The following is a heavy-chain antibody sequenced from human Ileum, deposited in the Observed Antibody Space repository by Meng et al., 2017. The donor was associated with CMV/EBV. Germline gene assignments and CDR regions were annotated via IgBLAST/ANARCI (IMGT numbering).Heavy chain of an antibody. CDR2: ISSSGGST. J-gene: IGHJ5*02. D-gene: IGHD3-16*01. V-gene: IGHV3-23*01. CDR3: AGGGPAIYSPFDP. Sequence: VASGYNFRNYHMSWGRQAPGRGLEWVSGISSSGGSTYDADSVKGRFSISRDNSRNTLYLQMMSLRAEDTAVYYCAGGGPAIYSPFDPWGQGTLVTVSS. CDR1: GYNFRNYH.